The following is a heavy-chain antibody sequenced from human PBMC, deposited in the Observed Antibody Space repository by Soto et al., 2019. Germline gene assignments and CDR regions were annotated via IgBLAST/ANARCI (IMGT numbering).Heavy chain of an antibody. CDR2: LIPIYDEP. J-gene: IGHJ6*04. CDR1: GFTFNVYG. V-gene: IGHV1-69*06. CDR3: ARVRDPHLDHYGLDV. Sequence: QVQLVQSGAEVKNPGSSVKVSCKTSGFTFNVYGIHWVRQAPGQGLEWMGRLIPIYDEPYYAQKFQDRVTISADNSTTTVHLELSSLRSDDTAVYFCARVRDPHLDHYGLDVWGKGTTVTVSA.